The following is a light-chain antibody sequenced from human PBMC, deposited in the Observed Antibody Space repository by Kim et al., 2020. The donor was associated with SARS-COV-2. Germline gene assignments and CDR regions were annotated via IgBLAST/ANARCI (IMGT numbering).Light chain of an antibody. CDR1: QSVSSSY. V-gene: IGKV3-20*01. CDR3: QHYGSSPYT. J-gene: IGKJ2*01. Sequence: LPPGERATLSCRASQSVSSSYLACYQEKPGQAPRLLIYGASSRATRIPDRFSGSGSGTDFTLTISRLEPEDFAVYYCQHYGSSPYTFGQGTKLEI. CDR2: GAS.